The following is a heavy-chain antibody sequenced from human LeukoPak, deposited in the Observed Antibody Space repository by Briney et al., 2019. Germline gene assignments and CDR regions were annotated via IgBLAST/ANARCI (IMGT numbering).Heavy chain of an antibody. V-gene: IGHV4-61*02. CDR1: GGSISSGSYY. CDR2: IYTSGST. J-gene: IGHJ4*02. CDR3: ARATATLIDY. D-gene: IGHD4-11*01. Sequence: TSQTLSLTCTVSGGSISSGSYYWSWIRQPAGKGLEWIGRIYTSGSTNYNPSLKSRVTISVDTSKNQFSLKLSSVTAADTAVYYCARATATLIDYWGQGTLVTVSS.